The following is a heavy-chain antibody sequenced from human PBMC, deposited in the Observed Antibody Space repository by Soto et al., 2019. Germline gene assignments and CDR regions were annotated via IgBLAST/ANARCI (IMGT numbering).Heavy chain of an antibody. CDR2: VSHHGTS. J-gene: IGHJ5*01. V-gene: IGHV4-38-2*02. D-gene: IGHD2-21*01. Sequence: SETLSLTCTVSGYSISSGYHWSWVRQTPGKGLEWIGEVSHHGTSHNNPSLGSRVAMSIDTSKNQFSLNLTSVTATDTAVYYCATVVIPGTRHTDFDSRGQGVSVTVSS. CDR3: ATVVIPGTRHTDFDS. CDR1: GYSISSGYH.